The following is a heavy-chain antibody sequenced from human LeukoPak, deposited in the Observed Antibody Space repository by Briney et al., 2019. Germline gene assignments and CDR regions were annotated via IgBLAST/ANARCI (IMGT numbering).Heavy chain of an antibody. CDR3: ARAITIFGVVTGAFDI. V-gene: IGHV3-21*01. CDR1: GFTFSSYS. Sequence: GGSLRLSCAASGFTFSSYSMNWVCQAPGKGLEWVSSISSSSSYIYYADSVKGRFTISRDNAKNSLYLQMNSLRAEDTAVYYCARAITIFGVVTGAFDIWGQGTMVTVSS. J-gene: IGHJ3*02. CDR2: ISSSSSYI. D-gene: IGHD3-3*01.